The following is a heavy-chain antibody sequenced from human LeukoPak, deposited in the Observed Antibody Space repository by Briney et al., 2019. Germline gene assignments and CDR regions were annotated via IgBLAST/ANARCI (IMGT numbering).Heavy chain of an antibody. CDR3: ARGWGRKYYYDSSGYSLLGY. D-gene: IGHD3-22*01. CDR1: GYTFTSYD. J-gene: IGHJ4*02. Sequence: ASVKVSCKASGYTFTSYDINWGRNATGPGLGWMGWMNPNSGNTGYAQTFHGRVTMTRNTSISTDYMQLRSLSPEDTAVYYCARGWGRKYYYDSSGYSLLGYWGQGTLVTVSS. V-gene: IGHV1-8*01. CDR2: MNPNSGNT.